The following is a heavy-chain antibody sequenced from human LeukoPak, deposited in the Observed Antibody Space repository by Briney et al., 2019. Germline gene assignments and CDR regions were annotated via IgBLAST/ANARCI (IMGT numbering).Heavy chain of an antibody. CDR2: ISYDGSNK. V-gene: IGHV3-30*18. D-gene: IGHD3-10*01. CDR3: AKEGITMVRGVIPLYFDY. J-gene: IGHJ4*02. CDR1: GFTFSSYG. Sequence: GGFLRLSCAASGFTFSSYGMHWVRQAPGKGLEWVAVISYDGSNKYYADSVKGRFTISRDNSKNTLYLQMNSLRAEDTAVYYCAKEGITMVRGVIPLYFDYWGQGTLVTVSS.